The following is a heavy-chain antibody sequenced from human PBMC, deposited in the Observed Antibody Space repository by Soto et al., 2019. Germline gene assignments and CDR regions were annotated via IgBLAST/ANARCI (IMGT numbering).Heavy chain of an antibody. V-gene: IGHV3-48*01. CDR3: AREVRGLLLLFGESSEGVYYMDV. Sequence: GGSLRLSCAASGFTFSSYRMNWVRQAPRKGLEWVSYISRSSSTIYYEDSVKGRFNISRDNAKNSLYLQMNSLRGEDTAVYYCAREVRGLLLLFGESSEGVYYMDVWGKGTTVTVSS. D-gene: IGHD3-10*01. CDR2: ISRSSSTI. J-gene: IGHJ6*03. CDR1: GFTFSSYR.